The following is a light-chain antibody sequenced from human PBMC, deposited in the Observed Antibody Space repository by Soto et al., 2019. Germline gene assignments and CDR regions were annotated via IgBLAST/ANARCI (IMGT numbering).Light chain of an antibody. CDR1: QSVSSSY. V-gene: IGKV3-20*01. Sequence: EIVLAQSPGTLSFSPGERATLSCTASQSVSSSYLAWYQQKPGQAPRLLIYGASSRATGIPDRFSGSGSGTDFTLTISRLEPEDFTVYYCQQYGSPTWTFGQGTKVDIK. CDR2: GAS. CDR3: QQYGSPTWT. J-gene: IGKJ1*01.